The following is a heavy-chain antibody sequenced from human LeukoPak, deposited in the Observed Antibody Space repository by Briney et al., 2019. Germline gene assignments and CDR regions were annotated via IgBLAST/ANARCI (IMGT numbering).Heavy chain of an antibody. D-gene: IGHD6-19*01. V-gene: IGHV1-69*05. Sequence: ASVKVSCKASGGTFSSYAISWVRQAPGQGLEWMGGIIPIFGTANYAQEFQGRVTITTDESTSTAYMELSSLRSEDTAVYYCARDITVAGNRFDYWGQGTLVTVSS. CDR2: IIPIFGTA. CDR3: ARDITVAGNRFDY. J-gene: IGHJ4*02. CDR1: GGTFSSYA.